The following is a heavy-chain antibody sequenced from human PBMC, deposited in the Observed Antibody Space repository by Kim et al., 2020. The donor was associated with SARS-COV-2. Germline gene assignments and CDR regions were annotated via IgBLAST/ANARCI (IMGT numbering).Heavy chain of an antibody. J-gene: IGHJ6*01. CDR3: VTDLAQSHASCYFYGLHV. CDR1: GFTFRNYA. D-gene: IGHD2-2*01. CDR2: ISNDGTNK. Sequence: GGSLRLSCAASGFTFRNYALHWVRQAPGKGPEWVSVISNDGTNKYYADSVKGRFTITRDNSNDTLYLHLNSRTMNDTGLSYCVTDLAQSHASCYFYGLHV. V-gene: IGHV3-30-3*01.